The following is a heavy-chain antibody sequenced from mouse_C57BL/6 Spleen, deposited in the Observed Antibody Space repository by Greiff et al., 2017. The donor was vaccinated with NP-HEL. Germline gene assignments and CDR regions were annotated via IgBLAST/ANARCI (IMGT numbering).Heavy chain of an antibody. V-gene: IGHV1-62-2*01. CDR3: STHITTAVATNSYFDY. Sequence: QVQLQQSGAELVKPGASVKLSCKASGYTFTEYSIHWVKQRSGQGLEWIGWFYPGSGSIKYNEKFKNKATLTADKSSSTVYMSIRRLTPHDCLTYFGSTHITTAVATNSYFDYWGQGTTLTVSS. D-gene: IGHD1-1*01. CDR1: GYTFTEYS. CDR2: FYPGSGSI. J-gene: IGHJ2*01.